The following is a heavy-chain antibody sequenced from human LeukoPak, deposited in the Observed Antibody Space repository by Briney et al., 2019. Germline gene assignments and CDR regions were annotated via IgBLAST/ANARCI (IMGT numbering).Heavy chain of an antibody. CDR1: GGSINTYY. Sequence: SETLSLTCTVSGGSINTYYWSRIRQPPGKGLEWIGYIYYSGSTNYNPSLKSRVIILVDTSKNQFSLKLSSVTAADTAVYYCARSRVTMVRGSPNRNFDYWGQGILVTVSS. V-gene: IGHV4-59*01. J-gene: IGHJ4*02. D-gene: IGHD3-10*01. CDR2: IYYSGST. CDR3: ARSRVTMVRGSPNRNFDY.